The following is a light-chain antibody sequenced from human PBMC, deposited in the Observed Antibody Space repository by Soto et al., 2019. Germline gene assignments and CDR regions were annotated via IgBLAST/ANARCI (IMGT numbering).Light chain of an antibody. CDR1: QSVSSN. Sequence: EIVMTQSPATLSVSPGERATRSCRASQSVSSNLAWYQQKPGQAPRLLIYGASKRATGIPARFSGSGSGTDFTLTISSLEPEDFAVYYCQQRSNWPTFGQGTRLEIK. CDR2: GAS. J-gene: IGKJ5*01. CDR3: QQRSNWPT. V-gene: IGKV3-11*01.